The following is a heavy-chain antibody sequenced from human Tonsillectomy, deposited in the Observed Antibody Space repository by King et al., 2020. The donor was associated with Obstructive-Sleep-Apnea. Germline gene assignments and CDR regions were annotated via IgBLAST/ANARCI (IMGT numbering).Heavy chain of an antibody. CDR2: IYSGDSDT. J-gene: IGHJ4*02. Sequence: VQLVESGAEVKKPGESLKISCKGSGYSFTSYWIAWVRQMPGRGLEWMGIIYSGDSDTRYSPSFQGQVTISADKSISTAYLQWSSLKASDTAMYYCARPAGDSSAYIDYWGQGTLVTVSS. D-gene: IGHD3-22*01. V-gene: IGHV5-51*01. CDR3: ARPAGDSSAYIDY. CDR1: GYSFTSYW.